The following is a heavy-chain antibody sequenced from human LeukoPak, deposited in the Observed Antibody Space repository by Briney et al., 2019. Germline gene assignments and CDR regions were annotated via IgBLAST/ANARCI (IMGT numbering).Heavy chain of an antibody. J-gene: IGHJ3*02. Sequence: GGSLRLSCAASGFTFSSYGMHWVRQAPGKGLEWVAFIRYDGSNKYYADSVKGRFTISRDNSKNTLYLQMNSLRAEDTAVYYCAKDSGLRWYSSDAFDIWGQGTMVTVSS. CDR3: AKDSGLRWYSSDAFDI. CDR1: GFTFSSYG. CDR2: IRYDGSNK. V-gene: IGHV3-30*02. D-gene: IGHD4-23*01.